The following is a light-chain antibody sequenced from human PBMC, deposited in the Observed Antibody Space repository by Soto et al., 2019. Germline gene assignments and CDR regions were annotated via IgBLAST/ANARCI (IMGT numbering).Light chain of an antibody. CDR1: SSDVGGYNY. Sequence: QSALTQPASVSGSPGQSITISCTGFSSDVGGYNYVSWYQQHPGKAPKLMIYEVSNRPSGVSNRFSGSKSGNTASLTISGLQAEDEADYYCSSYTSSSTPYVFGTGTKLTVL. CDR2: EVS. CDR3: SSYTSSSTPYV. V-gene: IGLV2-14*01. J-gene: IGLJ1*01.